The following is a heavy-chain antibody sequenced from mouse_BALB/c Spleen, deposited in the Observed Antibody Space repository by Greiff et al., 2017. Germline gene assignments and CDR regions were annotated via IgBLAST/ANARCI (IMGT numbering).Heavy chain of an antibody. D-gene: IGHD2-1*01. CDR3: ARYGKDWYFDV. CDR1: GYSITSDYA. CDR2: ISYSGST. J-gene: IGHJ1*01. Sequence: DVKLLESGPGLVKPSQSLSLTCTVTGYSITSDYAWNWIRQFPGNKLEWMGYISYSGSTSYNPSLKSRISITRDTSKNQFFLQLNSVTTEDTATYYCARYGKDWYFDVWGAGTTVTVSS. V-gene: IGHV3-2*02.